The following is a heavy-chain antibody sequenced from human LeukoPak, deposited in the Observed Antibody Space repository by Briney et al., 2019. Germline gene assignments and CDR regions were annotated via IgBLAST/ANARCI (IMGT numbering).Heavy chain of an antibody. CDR2: IIPTFGTA. V-gene: IGHV1-69*13. CDR1: GGTFSSYA. D-gene: IGHD3-10*01. J-gene: IGHJ6*02. CDR3: ARLHMVRGHIYYYYGMDV. Sequence: ASVKVSCKASGGTFSSYAISWVRQAPGQGLEWMGGIIPTFGTANYAQKFQGRVTITADESTSTAYMELSSLRSEDTAVYYCARLHMVRGHIYYYYGMDVWGQGTTVTVSS.